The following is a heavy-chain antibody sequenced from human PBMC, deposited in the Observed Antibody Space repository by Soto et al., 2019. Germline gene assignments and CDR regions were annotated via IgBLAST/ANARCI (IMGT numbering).Heavy chain of an antibody. J-gene: IGHJ5*02. Sequence: SETLSLTCTVSGGSISSYYWSWIRQPPGKGLEWIGYIYYSGSTNYNPSLKSRVTISVDTSKNQFSLKLSSVTAADTAVYYCASETYGDYVGYFDPWGQGIQVTVSS. CDR3: ASETYGDYVGYFDP. CDR1: GGSISSYY. D-gene: IGHD4-17*01. V-gene: IGHV4-59*01. CDR2: IYYSGST.